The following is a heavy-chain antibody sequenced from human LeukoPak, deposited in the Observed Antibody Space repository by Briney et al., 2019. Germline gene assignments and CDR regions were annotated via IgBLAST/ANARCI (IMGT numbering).Heavy chain of an antibody. CDR3: AREDKIRDAFDI. V-gene: IGHV3-21*01. CDR2: ISSSSSYI. CDR1: GFTFSSYS. J-gene: IGHJ3*02. Sequence: GGSLRLSCAASGFTFSSYSMNWVRQAAGKGLEWVSSISSSSSYIYYADSVKGRFTISRDNAKNSLYLQMNSLRAEDTAVYYCAREDKIRDAFDIWGQGTMVTVSS. D-gene: IGHD3-16*01.